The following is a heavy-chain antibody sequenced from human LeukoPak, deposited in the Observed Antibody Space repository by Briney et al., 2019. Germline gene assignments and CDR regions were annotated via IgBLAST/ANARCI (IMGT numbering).Heavy chain of an antibody. J-gene: IGHJ6*02. Sequence: GASVKVSCKASGYTFTGYGISWVRQAPGQGLEWMGWISAYNGNTNYAQKLQGRVTMTTDTSTSTAYMELRSLRSDDTAVYYCARGAAAGLGYYYYYGMDVWGQGTTVTVSS. D-gene: IGHD6-13*01. V-gene: IGHV1-18*01. CDR2: ISAYNGNT. CDR1: GYTFTGYG. CDR3: ARGAAAGLGYYYYYGMDV.